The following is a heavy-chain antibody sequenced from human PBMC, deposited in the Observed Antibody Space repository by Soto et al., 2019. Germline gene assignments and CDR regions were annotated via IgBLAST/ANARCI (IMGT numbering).Heavy chain of an antibody. D-gene: IGHD1-1*01. V-gene: IGHV3-33*01. CDR1: GFTFSISG. Sequence: GGSLRLSCAASGFTFSISGMHWVRQAPGKGLEWVAQIWYDGSKQYYAESVKSRFTISRDNSKNTVYLQMNSLRAEDSGLYYCSRVNPRNGNVPLDPWGQGTLVTVSS. CDR2: IWYDGSKQ. CDR3: SRVNPRNGNVPLDP. J-gene: IGHJ5*02.